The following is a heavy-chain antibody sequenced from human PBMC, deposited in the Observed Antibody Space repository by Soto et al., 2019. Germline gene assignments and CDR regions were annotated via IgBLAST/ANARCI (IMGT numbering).Heavy chain of an antibody. CDR2: IWYDGSNK. Sequence: QVQLVESGGGVVQPGRSLRLSCAASGFTFSSYGMHWVRQAPGKGLEWVAVIWYDGSNKYYADSVKGRFTISRDNSKNTLYLQMNSLRAEDTAVYYCARGFYYDILTGYYRHYYYYGMDVWGQGTTVTVSS. CDR3: ARGFYYDILTGYYRHYYYYGMDV. D-gene: IGHD3-9*01. J-gene: IGHJ6*02. V-gene: IGHV3-33*01. CDR1: GFTFSSYG.